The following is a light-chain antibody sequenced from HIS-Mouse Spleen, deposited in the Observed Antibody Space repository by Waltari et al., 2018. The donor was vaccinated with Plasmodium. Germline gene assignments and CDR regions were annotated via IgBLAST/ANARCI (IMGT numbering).Light chain of an antibody. V-gene: IGKV3-15*01. CDR3: QQYNNWSFT. Sequence: EIVMPQSPATLSVPPGKRATLPCRASQSVSSNLAWYQQKPGQAPRLLIYGASTRATGIPARFSGSGSGTEFTLTISSLQSEDFAVYYCQQYNNWSFTFGPGTKVDIK. CDR1: QSVSSN. J-gene: IGKJ3*01. CDR2: GAS.